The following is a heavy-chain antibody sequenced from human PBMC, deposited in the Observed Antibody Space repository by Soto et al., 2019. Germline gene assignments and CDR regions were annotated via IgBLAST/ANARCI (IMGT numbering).Heavy chain of an antibody. V-gene: IGHV4-39*01. CDR3: ARGVEPVLRLDGTDY. D-gene: IGHD3-3*01. J-gene: IGHJ4*02. CDR1: GGSIGSTNYF. CDR2: VYKNGNT. Sequence: QLQLQESGPGLVKPSETLSLTCTVSGGSIGSTNYFWGWIRQPPGKGLEWIGTVYKNGNTHYYPSLKSRVTISVDTSKNQFSLNLNSVTAADTDVYLCARGVEPVLRLDGTDYWGQGTLVTVSS.